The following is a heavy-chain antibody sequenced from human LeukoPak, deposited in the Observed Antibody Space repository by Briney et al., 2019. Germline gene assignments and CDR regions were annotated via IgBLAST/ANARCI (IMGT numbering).Heavy chain of an antibody. V-gene: IGHV4-34*01. CDR2: INHSGST. D-gene: IGHD6-13*01. Sequence: SKTLSLTCAVYGGSFSGYYWSWIRQPPGKGLEWIGEINHSGSTNYNPSLKSRVTISVDTSKNQFSLKLSSVTAADTAVYYCARGRIAAAGISRDWFDPWGQGTLVTVSS. CDR1: GGSFSGYY. J-gene: IGHJ5*02. CDR3: ARGRIAAAGISRDWFDP.